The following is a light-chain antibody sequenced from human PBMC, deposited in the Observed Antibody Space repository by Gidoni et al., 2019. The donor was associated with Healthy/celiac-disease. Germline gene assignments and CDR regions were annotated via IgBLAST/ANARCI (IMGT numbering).Light chain of an antibody. J-gene: IGKJ4*01. CDR3: QQYDTLPS. CDR1: QDISNY. V-gene: IGKV1-33*01. Sequence: DIQITQSPSSLSAPVGDRVTITCQANQDISNYLNWYQQKPGKAPKLLIYDASNLETGVPSRFSGSGSGTDFTFTISSLQPEDIATYYCQQYDTLPSFGGGTKVEIK. CDR2: DAS.